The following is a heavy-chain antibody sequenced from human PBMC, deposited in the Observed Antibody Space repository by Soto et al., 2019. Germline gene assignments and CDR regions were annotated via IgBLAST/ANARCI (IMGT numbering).Heavy chain of an antibody. CDR1: GFTFSSYV. CDR2: IGGTSGST. CDR3: AKRRGEGYFDY. Sequence: PGGSLRLSCAASGFTFSSYVMSWVRQAPGKGLEWVSAIGGTSGSTYYADSVKGRFTISRDNSKNTMYLQMNSLRAEDTAVYYCAKRRGEGYFDYWGQGNLVTASS. J-gene: IGHJ4*02. V-gene: IGHV3-23*01. D-gene: IGHD3-16*01.